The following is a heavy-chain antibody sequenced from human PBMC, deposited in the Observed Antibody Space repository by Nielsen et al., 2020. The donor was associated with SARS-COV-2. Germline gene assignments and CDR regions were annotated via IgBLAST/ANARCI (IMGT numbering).Heavy chain of an antibody. CDR2: INNDNTRI. V-gene: IGHV3-21*01. CDR1: GLNFNVYS. D-gene: IGHD3-10*01. J-gene: IGHJ4*01. CDR3: ATLDYFGSVSSPH. Sequence: GESLKISCAASGLNFNVYSMTWVRQTAQRGLEWVASINNDNTRIFHAYSVQGRFTISRDNAKNSVYLQMNSLRVDDTALYYCATLDYFGSVSSPHWGQGSLVPVSS.